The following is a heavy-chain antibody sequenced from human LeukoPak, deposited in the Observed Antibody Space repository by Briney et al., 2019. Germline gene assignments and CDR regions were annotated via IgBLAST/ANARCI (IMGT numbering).Heavy chain of an antibody. V-gene: IGHV3-7*01. CDR3: AIWTSGNY. CDR1: QFTFNVSW. D-gene: IGHD1-1*01. J-gene: IGHJ4*02. CDR2: MDPTGSQK. Sequence: PGGSLRLSCADSQFTFNVSWMNWVRQAPGKGLEWVANMDPTGSQKRYVDSVRGRFTISKDNPGASLYLDMHNLRAEDTAIYYCAIWTSGNYWGQGTLVTVSS.